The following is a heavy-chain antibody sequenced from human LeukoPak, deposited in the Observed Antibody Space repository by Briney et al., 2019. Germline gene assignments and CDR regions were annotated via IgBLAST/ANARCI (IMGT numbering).Heavy chain of an antibody. J-gene: IGHJ4*02. Sequence: PSETLSLTCTVSGGSISSGDYYWSWIRQPPGKGLEWVGYIYYSGSTYYNPSLKSRVTISVDTSKNQFSLKLSSVTAADTAVYYCARNPPYYYDSSGYLYYFDYWGQGTLVTVSS. V-gene: IGHV4-30-4*01. CDR1: GGSISSGDYY. CDR3: ARNPPYYYDSSGYLYYFDY. CDR2: IYYSGST. D-gene: IGHD3-22*01.